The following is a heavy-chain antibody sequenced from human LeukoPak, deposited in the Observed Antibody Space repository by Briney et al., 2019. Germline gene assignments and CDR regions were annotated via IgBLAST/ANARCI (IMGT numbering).Heavy chain of an antibody. CDR2: IIPIFGTA. V-gene: IGHV1-69*01. J-gene: IGHJ4*02. Sequence: SVKVSCKASGGTFSSYAISWVRQAPGQGLEWMGGIIPIFGTANYAQKSQGRVTITADESTSTAYMELSSLRSEDTAVYYCARDGIAVAGTVKVFDYWGQGTLVTVSS. CDR1: GGTFSSYA. CDR3: ARDGIAVAGTVKVFDY. D-gene: IGHD6-19*01.